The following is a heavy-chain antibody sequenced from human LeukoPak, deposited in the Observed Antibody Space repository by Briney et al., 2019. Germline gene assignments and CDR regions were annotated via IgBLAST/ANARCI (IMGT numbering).Heavy chain of an antibody. J-gene: IGHJ5*02. Sequence: ASVKVSCKASGYTFTGYYMHWVRQAPGQGLEWMGRINPNSGGTNYAQKFQGRVTMTRDTSISTAYMELSRLRSDDTAVYYCALWERYRPVQWRSWLDPWGQGTLVTVSS. D-gene: IGHD6-19*01. CDR2: INPNSGGT. CDR3: ALWERYRPVQWRSWLDP. CDR1: GYTFTGYY. V-gene: IGHV1-2*06.